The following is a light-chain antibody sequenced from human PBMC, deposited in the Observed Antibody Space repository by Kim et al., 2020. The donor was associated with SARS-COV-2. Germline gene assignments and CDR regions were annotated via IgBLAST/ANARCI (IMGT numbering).Light chain of an antibody. CDR2: GTS. Sequence: AIQLAPSPSSLSASVGDRVTITCRASQGIGTSLAWYRQRPGKAPQLLMEGTSTLESGVPSGFTGSGSGTDFILTISSLQPEDFATYYCQQFKSFPPTFGQGTKVDIK. J-gene: IGKJ1*01. CDR3: QQFKSFPPT. CDR1: QGIGTS. V-gene: IGKV1-13*02.